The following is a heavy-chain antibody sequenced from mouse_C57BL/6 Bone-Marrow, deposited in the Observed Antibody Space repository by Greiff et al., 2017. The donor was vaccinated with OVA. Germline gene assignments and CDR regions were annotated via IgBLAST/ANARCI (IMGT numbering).Heavy chain of an antibody. CDR1: GFTFSSYA. V-gene: IGHV5-4*01. Sequence: DVKLVESGGGLVKPGGSLKLSCAASGFTFSSYAMSWVRQTPEKRLEWVATISDGGSYTYSPDNVKGRFTISRDNAKNNLYLQMSHLKSEDTAMYYCARDLTGTKDYWGQGPTLTVSS. CDR2: ISDGGSYT. CDR3: ARDLTGTKDY. D-gene: IGHD4-1*01. J-gene: IGHJ2*01.